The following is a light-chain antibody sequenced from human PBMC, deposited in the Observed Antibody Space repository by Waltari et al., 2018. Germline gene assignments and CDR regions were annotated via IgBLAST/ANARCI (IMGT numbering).Light chain of an antibody. CDR3: QQRSKWPLT. CDR1: QSVSTY. CDR2: ETS. Sequence: EIVLTQSPAILSLSPGERATLSCRASQSVSTYLAWYQQRPGQAPRLLIYETSNRATGIPARFSGSWSETDFTLTISSLEPEDFAVYYCQQRSKWPLTFGGGSKVEI. V-gene: IGKV3-11*01. J-gene: IGKJ4*01.